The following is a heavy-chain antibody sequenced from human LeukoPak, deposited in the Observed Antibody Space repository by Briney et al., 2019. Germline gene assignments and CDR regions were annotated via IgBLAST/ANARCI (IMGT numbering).Heavy chain of an antibody. V-gene: IGHV4-34*01. J-gene: IGHJ2*01. CDR3: ARASGYYDSSGYKPRIGYFDL. D-gene: IGHD3-22*01. Sequence: PSETLSLTCAVYGGSFSGYYWSWIRQPPGKGLEWLGEINHSGSTNYNPSLKSRVTISVDTSKNQFSLKLSSVTAAYTAVYYCARASGYYDSSGYKPRIGYFDLWGRGTLVTVSS. CDR1: GGSFSGYY. CDR2: INHSGST.